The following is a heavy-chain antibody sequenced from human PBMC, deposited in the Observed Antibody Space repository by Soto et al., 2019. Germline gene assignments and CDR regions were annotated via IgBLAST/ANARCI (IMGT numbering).Heavy chain of an antibody. V-gene: IGHV4-59*08. CDR2: IYYSGST. D-gene: IGHD2-15*01. Sequence: SETLSLTCTVSGGSISSYYWSWIRQPPGKGLEWIGYIYYSGSTNYNPSLKSRVTISVDTSKNQFSLKLSSVTAADTAVYYCARLGVCSGGSCYYPYYFDYWGQGTLVTVSS. CDR1: GGSISSYY. CDR3: ARLGVCSGGSCYYPYYFDY. J-gene: IGHJ4*02.